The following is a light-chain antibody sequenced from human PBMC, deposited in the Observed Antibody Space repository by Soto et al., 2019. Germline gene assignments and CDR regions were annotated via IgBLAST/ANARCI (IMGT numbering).Light chain of an antibody. Sequence: NFLLTQPHSLSESPGKTVTISCTRSSGSIASNYVQWYQQRPGSSPTTVIYEDNQRPSGVPDRFSGSIDSSSNSASLTISGLKTEDEADYYCQSYDSSNRWVFGGGTKVTVL. CDR2: EDN. CDR3: QSYDSSNRWV. J-gene: IGLJ3*02. V-gene: IGLV6-57*01. CDR1: SGSIASNY.